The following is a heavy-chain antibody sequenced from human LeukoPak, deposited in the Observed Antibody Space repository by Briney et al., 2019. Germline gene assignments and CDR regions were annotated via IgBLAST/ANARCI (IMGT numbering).Heavy chain of an antibody. CDR3: ARYYYDSSGYYEHYFDY. Sequence: PGGSLRLSCAASGFTFSNYEMTWVRQAPGKGLEWVSFISSSGTTTYYADPVKGRFTISRDNARNSLYLQMNSLRAEDTAVYYCARYYYDSSGYYEHYFDYWGQGTLVTVSS. CDR2: ISSSGTTT. J-gene: IGHJ4*02. CDR1: GFTFSNYE. D-gene: IGHD3-22*01. V-gene: IGHV3-48*03.